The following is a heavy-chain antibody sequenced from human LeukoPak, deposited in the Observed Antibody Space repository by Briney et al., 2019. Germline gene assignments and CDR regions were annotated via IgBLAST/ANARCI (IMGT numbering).Heavy chain of an antibody. V-gene: IGHV1-69*05. CDR3: GRDQGYGAYGLDY. J-gene: IGHJ4*02. D-gene: IGHD4/OR15-4a*01. CDR1: GGTFSNYA. CDR2: IIPIFGTT. Sequence: SVKVSCKASGGTFSNYAISWVRQAPGQGLEWMGRIIPIFGTTNYAQKFQGRVTITTDESTSTAYMGLTSLRSEDTAVYYCGRDQGYGAYGLDYWGQGTLVTVSS.